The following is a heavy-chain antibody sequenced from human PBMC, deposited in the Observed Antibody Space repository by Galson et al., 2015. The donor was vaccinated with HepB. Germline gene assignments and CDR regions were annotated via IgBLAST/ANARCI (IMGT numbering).Heavy chain of an antibody. Sequence: SLRLSCAASGFTFSGSAMHWVRQASGKGLEWVGRIRSKANSYATAYAASVKGRFTISRDDSKNTAYLQMNSLKTEDTAVYYCTRRVETNPAVDYWGQGTLVTVSS. V-gene: IGHV3-73*01. CDR3: TRRVETNPAVDY. D-gene: IGHD4-23*01. CDR2: IRSKANSYAT. J-gene: IGHJ4*02. CDR1: GFTFSGSA.